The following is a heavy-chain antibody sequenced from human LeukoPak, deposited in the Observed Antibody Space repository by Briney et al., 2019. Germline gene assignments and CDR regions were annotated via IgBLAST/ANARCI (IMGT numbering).Heavy chain of an antibody. CDR1: GFTFSSYE. D-gene: IGHD5-24*01. CDR3: ARGWVVWLQQRESDY. Sequence: PGGSLRLSCAASGFTFSSYEMNWVRQAPGKGLEWVSSISSSSRYIYYADAVKGRFTISRDNAKNSLYLQMNSLRAEDTAVYYCARGWVVWLQQRESDYWGQGTLVTVSS. V-gene: IGHV3-21*01. J-gene: IGHJ4*02. CDR2: ISSSSRYI.